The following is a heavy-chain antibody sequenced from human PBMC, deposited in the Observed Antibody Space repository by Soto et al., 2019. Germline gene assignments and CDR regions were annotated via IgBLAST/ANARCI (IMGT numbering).Heavy chain of an antibody. V-gene: IGHV4-39*01. CDR1: GGSISSSSYY. CDR2: IYYSGST. Sequence: PSETLSLTCTVYGGSISSSSYYWGWIRQPPGKGLEWIGSIYYSGSTYYNPSLKSRVTISVDTSKNQFSLKLSSVTAADTAVYYCASLYSYGAYYYYGMDVWGQGTTVTVSS. D-gene: IGHD5-18*01. J-gene: IGHJ6*02. CDR3: ASLYSYGAYYYYGMDV.